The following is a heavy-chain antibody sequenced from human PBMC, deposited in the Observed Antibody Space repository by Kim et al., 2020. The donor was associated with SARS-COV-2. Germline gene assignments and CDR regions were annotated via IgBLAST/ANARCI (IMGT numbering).Heavy chain of an antibody. CDR2: INPNSGGT. CDR3: ARDPALSYYYDRHDAFDI. CDR1: GYTFTGYY. V-gene: IGHV1-2*02. D-gene: IGHD3-22*01. J-gene: IGHJ3*02. Sequence: ASVKVSCKASGYTFTGYYMHWVRQAPGQGLEWMGWINPNSGGTNYAQKFQGRVTMTRDTSISTAYMELSRLRSDDTAVYYCARDPALSYYYDRHDAFDIWGQGTMVTVSS.